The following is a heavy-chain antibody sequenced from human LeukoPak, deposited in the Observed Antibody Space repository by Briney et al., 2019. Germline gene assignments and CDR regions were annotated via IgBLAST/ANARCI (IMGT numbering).Heavy chain of an antibody. CDR3: ARSRVTTGTTFDL. V-gene: IGHV4-59*02. D-gene: IGHD1-1*01. J-gene: IGHJ2*01. CDR1: GGSVSSYY. CDR2: IYYSGST. Sequence: SETLSLTCTVSGGSVSSYYWSWIRQPPGKGLEWIGHIYYSGSTNYNPSLKSRVTISVDTSKNQVSLKLSSVTAADTAVYYCARSRVTTGTTFDLWGRGTLVTVPS.